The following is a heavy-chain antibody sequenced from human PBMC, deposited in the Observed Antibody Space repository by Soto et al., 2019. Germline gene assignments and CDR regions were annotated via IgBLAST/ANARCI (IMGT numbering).Heavy chain of an antibody. CDR3: ARLRCSYGRYYAMDV. CDR1: GASITSHH. V-gene: IGHV4-59*08. CDR2: VYYSGNT. J-gene: IGHJ6*02. D-gene: IGHD5-18*01. Sequence: QVQLQESGPGLVKPSETLSLTCTVSGASITSHHWTWIRQPPGTGLEYIGYVYYSGNTNYNPSLKLRVTTSLDTSKNQSSLKLSSVTAADTAVYYCARLRCSYGRYYAMDVWGQGTTVTVSS.